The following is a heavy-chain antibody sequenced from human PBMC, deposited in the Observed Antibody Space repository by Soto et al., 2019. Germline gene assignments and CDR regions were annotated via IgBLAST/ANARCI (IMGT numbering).Heavy chain of an antibody. J-gene: IGHJ4*02. V-gene: IGHV1-46*01. CDR3: VRADYYDSSGFYYDC. CDR2: INPSGGST. CDR1: GYIFTNHY. D-gene: IGHD3-22*01. Sequence: GASVKVSCKASGYIFTNHYIHWVRQSPGQGLEWMGIINPSGGSTNYLQKLQGRITMTRDTSTSTVYMELSSLRSEDTAVYFCVRADYYDSSGFYYDCWGQGSLGTVSS.